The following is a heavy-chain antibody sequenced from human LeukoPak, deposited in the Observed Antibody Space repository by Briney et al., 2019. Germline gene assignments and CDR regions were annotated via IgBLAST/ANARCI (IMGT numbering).Heavy chain of an antibody. D-gene: IGHD5-18*01. CDR3: ARGKQIWFKDS. V-gene: IGHV1-8*01. J-gene: IGHJ5*02. Sequence: AAVKVSRKASGYTFTSYDINWVRQATGQGLEWMGWMNPNSGNTGYAQKFQGRVTMTRNSSISTAYMELSSLRSEDTAVYYCARGKQIWFKDSWGQGTLVTVSS. CDR2: MNPNSGNT. CDR1: GYTFTSYD.